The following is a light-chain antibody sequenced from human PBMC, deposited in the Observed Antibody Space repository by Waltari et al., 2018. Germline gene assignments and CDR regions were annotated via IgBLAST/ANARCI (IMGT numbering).Light chain of an antibody. CDR3: QQYNRYSS. V-gene: IGKV1-5*03. J-gene: IGKJ5*01. CDR2: KAS. CDR1: QSISYS. Sequence: DIQMAQSPSTLSASVGDRVTITCRASQSISYSLAWYQQKPGKAPKLLIYKASTLEGGVPSRFSGSGSGTEFTLTITSLQPDEFATYYCQQYNRYSSFGQGTRLEI.